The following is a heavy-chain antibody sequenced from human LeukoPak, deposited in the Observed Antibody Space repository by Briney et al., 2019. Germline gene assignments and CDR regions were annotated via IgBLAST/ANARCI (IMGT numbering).Heavy chain of an antibody. CDR1: GYTLTSYA. CDR2: ISAYNGNT. J-gene: IGHJ4*02. V-gene: IGHV1-18*01. CDR3: ARKDGDYYDSSGYLRY. D-gene: IGHD3-22*01. Sequence: SVKDSCTASGYTLTSYAINWIRQPSRHLHQWPGCISAYNGNTNYAQKLQIRVTTTTDTSTSTAYMELRSLRSGDTAVYYCARKDGDYYDSSGYLRYWGQGTLVTVSS.